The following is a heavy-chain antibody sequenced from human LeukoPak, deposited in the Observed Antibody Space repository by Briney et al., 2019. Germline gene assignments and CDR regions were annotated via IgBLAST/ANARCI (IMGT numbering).Heavy chain of an antibody. CDR3: ARGCWNDGRANFDY. V-gene: IGHV3-21*01. CDR2: ISSSSSYI. Sequence: GGSLRLSCAASGFSFSSNSMSWVRQDPGEGLEWVSSISSSSSYIYYEDSVKSRFTTSIDNAKNSLYLQMNSLRAEDTAVYYCARGCWNDGRANFDYWGQGSLVTVSS. D-gene: IGHD1-1*01. CDR1: GFSFSSNS. J-gene: IGHJ4*02.